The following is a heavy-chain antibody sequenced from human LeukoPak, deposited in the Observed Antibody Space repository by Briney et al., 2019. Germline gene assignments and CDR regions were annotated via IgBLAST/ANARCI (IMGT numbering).Heavy chain of an antibody. CDR3: ARPLNYYYMDV. Sequence: SGGSLRLSCAASGFTFSSYSMNWVRQAPGKGLEWVSYISSSGSTIYYADSVKGRFTISRDNAKNSLYLQMNSLRAEDTAVYYCARPLNYYYMDVWGKGTTVTISS. J-gene: IGHJ6*03. V-gene: IGHV3-48*04. CDR1: GFTFSSYS. CDR2: ISSSGSTI.